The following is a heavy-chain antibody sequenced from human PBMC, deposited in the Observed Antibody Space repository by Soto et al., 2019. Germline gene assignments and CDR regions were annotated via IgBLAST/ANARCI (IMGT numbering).Heavy chain of an antibody. CDR3: ARDRGGDPVLRFSMDV. CDR1: GGTFSSYA. Sequence: SVKVSCKASGGTFSSYAISRVRQAPGQGLEWMGGIIPIFGTANYAQKFQGRVTITADESTSTAYMELSSLRSEDTAVYYCARDRGGDPVLRFSMDVWGQGTTVTVSS. J-gene: IGHJ6*02. D-gene: IGHD3-3*01. CDR2: IIPIFGTA. V-gene: IGHV1-69*13.